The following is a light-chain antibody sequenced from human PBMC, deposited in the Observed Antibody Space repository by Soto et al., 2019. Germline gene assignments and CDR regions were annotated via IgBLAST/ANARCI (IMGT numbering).Light chain of an antibody. Sequence: QPVLTQSPSASASLGASVKLTCTLSSGHSSYAIAWHQQQPEKGPRYLMKLNSDVSHSKGDGIPDRFSGSSSGAERYLTISSLQSEDEADYYCQTWGTGIVVFGGGTQLTVL. CDR1: SGHSSYA. CDR3: QTWGTGIVV. J-gene: IGLJ2*01. V-gene: IGLV4-69*01. CDR2: LNSDVSH.